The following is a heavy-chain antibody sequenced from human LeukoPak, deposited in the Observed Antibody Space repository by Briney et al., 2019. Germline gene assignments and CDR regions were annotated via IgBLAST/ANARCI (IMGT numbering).Heavy chain of an antibody. V-gene: IGHV4-31*01. CDR1: GGSISSGGYS. J-gene: IGHJ4*02. D-gene: IGHD3-22*01. Sequence: SESLSLTCTVSGGSISSGGYSWSWIRQHPGKGLEWIGYIYYSGSPYYNPSLTRLVTISVHTSKNQSSLKLSSVTAADTAVYYCATDTYYYDSSGYYPDYWGQGTLVTVSS. CDR3: ATDTYYYDSSGYYPDY. CDR2: IYYSGSP.